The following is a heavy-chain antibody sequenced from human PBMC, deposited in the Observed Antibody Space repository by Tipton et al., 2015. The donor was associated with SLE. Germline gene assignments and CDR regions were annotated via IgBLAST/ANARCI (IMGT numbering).Heavy chain of an antibody. CDR2: ISGSGGST. J-gene: IGHJ4*02. D-gene: IGHD6-6*01. V-gene: IGHV3-23*01. CDR1: GFTFSSYA. CDR3: AREERSISSVDY. Sequence: SLRLSCAASGFTFSSYAMSWVRQAPGKGLEWVSAISGSGGSTYYADSVKGRFTISRDNAKNSLYLQMNSLRAEDTAVYYCAREERSISSVDYWGQGTLVTVSS.